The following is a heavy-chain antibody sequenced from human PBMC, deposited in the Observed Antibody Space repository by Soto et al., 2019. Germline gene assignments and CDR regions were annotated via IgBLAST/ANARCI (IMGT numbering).Heavy chain of an antibody. CDR1: GFTFSTYG. CDR2: IFYDGSRK. J-gene: IGHJ5*02. Sequence: GGSLRLSCAASGFTFSTYGIHWVRQAPGKGLEWVAAIFYDGSRKFYTDSVKGRFTISRDNSKNTVYLQMNGLRAEDTAVYYCARDQAEIVAAPIDGNALSNWFDPWGQGTLVTVSS. D-gene: IGHD5-12*01. V-gene: IGHV3-33*01. CDR3: ARDQAEIVAAPIDGNALSNWFDP.